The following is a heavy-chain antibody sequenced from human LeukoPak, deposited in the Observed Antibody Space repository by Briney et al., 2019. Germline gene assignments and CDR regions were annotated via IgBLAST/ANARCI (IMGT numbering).Heavy chain of an antibody. D-gene: IGHD1-26*01. CDR3: ARGRGGSYHY. V-gene: IGHV3-74*01. J-gene: IGHJ4*02. Sequence: GGSLRLSCAASGFTFSNDWMHWVRQAPGKGLVWVSRINTDGSTATYADSVKGRFTISRDNTKNTLYLQMNSLRVEDTAVYYCARGRGGSYHYWGQGTLVTVSS. CDR1: GFTFSNDW. CDR2: INTDGSTA.